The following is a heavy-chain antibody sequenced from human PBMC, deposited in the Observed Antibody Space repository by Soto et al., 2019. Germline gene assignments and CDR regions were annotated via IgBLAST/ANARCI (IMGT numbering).Heavy chain of an antibody. D-gene: IGHD2-2*01. Sequence: QVQLQESGPGLVKPSGTLSLTCAVSGGSISSSNWWSWVRQPPGKGLEWIGEIYHSGSTNYNPSLRSRVTISVDKPKNQFSLKLSSVTAADPAVYYCARGTGESQLLSRWFDPWGQGTLVTVSS. CDR2: IYHSGST. V-gene: IGHV4-4*02. CDR1: GGSISSSNW. J-gene: IGHJ5*02. CDR3: ARGTGESQLLSRWFDP.